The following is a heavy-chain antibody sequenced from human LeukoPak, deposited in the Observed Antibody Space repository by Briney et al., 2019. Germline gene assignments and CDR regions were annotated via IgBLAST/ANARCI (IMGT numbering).Heavy chain of an antibody. CDR1: GFTFSSYS. CDR2: ISSSSYI. CDR3: ARTTPKYGSGSYSFY. J-gene: IGHJ4*02. Sequence: KPGGSLRLSCAASGFTFSSYSMNWVRQAPGKGLEWVSSISSSSYIYYADSVKGRFTISRDNAKNSLYLQMNSLRAEDTAVYYCARTTPKYGSGSYSFYWGQGTLVTVSS. D-gene: IGHD3-10*01. V-gene: IGHV3-21*01.